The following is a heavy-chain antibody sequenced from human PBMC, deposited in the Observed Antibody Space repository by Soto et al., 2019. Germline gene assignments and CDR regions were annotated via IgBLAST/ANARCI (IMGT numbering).Heavy chain of an antibody. CDR3: ARSVRFRKREPYGPQICHAY. CDR1: GDSVSSNSAA. V-gene: IGHV6-1*01. J-gene: IGHJ4*01. D-gene: IGHD3-10*01. Sequence: SQTHALTCGISGDSVSSNSAAWNWIRQSPSRGLEWLGRTYYRSKWYNDYAVSVKSRITMNPDTSKNQSSLQLNSVTPEDTNVYYCARSVRFRKREPYGPQICHAYWRDGTLVTVPS. CDR2: TYYRSKWYN.